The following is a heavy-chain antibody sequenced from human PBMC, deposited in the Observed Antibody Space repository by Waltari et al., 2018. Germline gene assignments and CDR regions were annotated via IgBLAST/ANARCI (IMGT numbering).Heavy chain of an antibody. D-gene: IGHD3-10*02. CDR2: VRVVGKEK. V-gene: IGHV3-30*18. CDR1: GVSFGTYG. J-gene: IGHJ4*02. CDR3: AKVCCSGSAGHDVDG. Sequence: QVQRVQSGGGVAQPGTALRLSCAGSGVSFGTYGMHWVRQALGRGVGRVSVVRVVGKEKYYADTVKGRFTSSKDNSKNTLYLQMNSLRAEDTVMYYCAKVCCSGSAGHDVDGWGQGTQVSVSS.